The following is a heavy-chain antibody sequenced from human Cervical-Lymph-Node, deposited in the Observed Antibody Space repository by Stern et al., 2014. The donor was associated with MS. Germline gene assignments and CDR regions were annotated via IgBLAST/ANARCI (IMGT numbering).Heavy chain of an antibody. V-gene: IGHV5-51*03. CDR2: IYPDDSDI. CDR1: GYTFTNNW. CDR3: ARPPPRRKWDDPNYGMDV. D-gene: IGHD1-1*01. J-gene: IGHJ6*02. Sequence: EMQLVESGAEVKKPGESLKISCKVSGYTFTNNWIAWVRQMPGKGLEWMGIIYPDDSDIRYSPSLPGQVTISADKSTSPAYLQWSGLKAANSAVYYCARPPPRRKWDDPNYGMDVWGQGTTVTVSS.